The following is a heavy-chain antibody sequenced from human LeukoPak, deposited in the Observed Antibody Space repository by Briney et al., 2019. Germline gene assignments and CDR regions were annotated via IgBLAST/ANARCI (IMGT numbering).Heavy chain of an antibody. D-gene: IGHD3-3*01. Sequence: PGGSLRLSCAASGFTFSSYGMSWVRQAPGMGLEWVSAISGSGGTTYYAASVRGRFTISRDNSKNTLYLQMNSLRAEDTAVYYCARDQSDADDFWSGYLNWFDPWGQGTLVTVSS. CDR1: GFTFSSYG. J-gene: IGHJ5*02. V-gene: IGHV3-23*01. CDR3: ARDQSDADDFWSGYLNWFDP. CDR2: ISGSGGTT.